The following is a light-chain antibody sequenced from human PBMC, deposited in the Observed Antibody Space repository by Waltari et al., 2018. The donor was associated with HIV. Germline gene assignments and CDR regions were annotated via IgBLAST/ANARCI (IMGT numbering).Light chain of an antibody. V-gene: IGLV1-36*01. Sequence: QSVLTQPPSLSKAPRQRVPISSSGRHSNIGNNAVNWYQQLPGRAATLLIYYNDLLPSGFSDRFSGSRSGTSASLAIGGLQSEDEAHYYCASWDDRLNGWVFGGWTQLTVL. CDR1: HSNIGNNA. CDR2: YND. CDR3: ASWDDRLNGWV. J-gene: IGLJ3*02.